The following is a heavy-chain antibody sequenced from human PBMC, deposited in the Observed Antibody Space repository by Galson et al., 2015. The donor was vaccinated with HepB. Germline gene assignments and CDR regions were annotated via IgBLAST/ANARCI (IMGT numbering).Heavy chain of an antibody. CDR2: ISGSGGST. D-gene: IGHD5-18*01. CDR3: AKDQAAMDLHDY. Sequence: SLRLSCAASGFTFSSYAMSWVRQAPGKGLEWVSAISGSGGSTYYADSVKGRFTISRDNSKNTLYLQMNSLRAEDTAVYYCAKDQAAMDLHDYWGQGTLVTVSP. CDR1: GFTFSSYA. V-gene: IGHV3-23*01. J-gene: IGHJ4*02.